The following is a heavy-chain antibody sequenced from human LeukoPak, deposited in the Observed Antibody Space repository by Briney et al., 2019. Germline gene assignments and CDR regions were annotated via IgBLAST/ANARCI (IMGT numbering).Heavy chain of an antibody. D-gene: IGHD2-15*01. CDR1: GYTFTSYG. V-gene: IGHV1-18*01. CDR3: AREGSGSYRSGGSCSLDYFDY. Sequence: GASVKVSCKASGYTFTSYGISWVRQAPGQGLEWMGWISAYNGNTNYAQKLQGRVTMTTDRSTSTAYMELRSLRSDDTAVYYCAREGSGSYRSGGSCSLDYFDYWGQGTLVTVSS. J-gene: IGHJ4*02. CDR2: ISAYNGNT.